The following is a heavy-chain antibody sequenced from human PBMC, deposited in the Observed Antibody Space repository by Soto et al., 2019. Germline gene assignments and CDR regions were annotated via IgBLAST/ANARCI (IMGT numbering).Heavy chain of an antibody. CDR1: GATFSSYA. J-gene: IGHJ4*02. CDR3: ARGDGYNQPFDY. D-gene: IGHD5-12*01. Sequence: SVKVSCKSSGATFSSYAISWVRQAPGQGLEWMGGIIPIFGTANYAQKFQGRVTITADESTSTAYSELSSLSSEDTAVYSCARGDGYNQPFDYWGQGTLVTVSS. V-gene: IGHV1-69*13. CDR2: IIPIFGTA.